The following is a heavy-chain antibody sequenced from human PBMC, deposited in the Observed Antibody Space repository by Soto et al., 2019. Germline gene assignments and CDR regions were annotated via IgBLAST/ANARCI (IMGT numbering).Heavy chain of an antibody. CDR3: ARGLSSSGFVDY. D-gene: IGHD6-19*01. Sequence: ASVKVSCEASGYTFTSYDINWVRRATGQGLEWMGWMNPNSGNTGYAQKFQGRVTMTRNTSISTAYMELSSLRSEDTAVYYCARGLSSSGFVDYWGQGTLVTVSS. CDR1: GYTFTSYD. J-gene: IGHJ4*02. V-gene: IGHV1-8*01. CDR2: MNPNSGNT.